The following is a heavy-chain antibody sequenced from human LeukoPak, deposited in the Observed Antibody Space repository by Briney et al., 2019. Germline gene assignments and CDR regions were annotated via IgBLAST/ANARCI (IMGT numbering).Heavy chain of an antibody. CDR3: ARHPDYDSSVVLAMAAFDI. CDR1: GGSISSSSYY. D-gene: IGHD3-22*01. V-gene: IGHV4-39*01. Sequence: SETLSLTCTVSGGSISSSSYYWGWIRQPPGKGLEWIGSIYYSGSTYYNPSLKSRVTISVDTSKNQFSLKLSSVTAADTAVYYCARHPDYDSSVVLAMAAFDIWGQGTMVTVSS. J-gene: IGHJ3*02. CDR2: IYYSGST.